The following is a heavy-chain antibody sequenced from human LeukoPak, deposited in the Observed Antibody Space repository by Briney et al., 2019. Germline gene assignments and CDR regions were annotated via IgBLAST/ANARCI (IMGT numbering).Heavy chain of an antibody. Sequence: QAGGSLRLSCAASGFTFSSYGMHWVRQAPGKGLEWVAVISYDGSNKYYADSVKGRFTISRDNSKNTLYLQMNSLRAEDTAVYYCARSFPIVSDSSSWYDFRNWFDPWGQGTLVTVSS. J-gene: IGHJ5*02. V-gene: IGHV3-30*03. CDR2: ISYDGSNK. D-gene: IGHD6-13*01. CDR3: ARSFPIVSDSSSWYDFRNWFDP. CDR1: GFTFSSYG.